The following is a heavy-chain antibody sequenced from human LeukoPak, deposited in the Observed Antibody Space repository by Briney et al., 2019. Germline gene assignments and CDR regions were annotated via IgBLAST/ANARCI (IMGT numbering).Heavy chain of an antibody. J-gene: IGHJ4*02. CDR1: GYSFTNYW. V-gene: IGHV5-51*01. Sequence: GESLKISCKGSGYSFTNYWIGWVRQMPGKGLEWMGVIYPGDSDTRYSPSFRGQVTISADKSIDTAYLQWSSLQAADTAIYFCARRYDNSDYWVYWGQGTLVPVST. CDR3: ARRYDNSDYWVY. D-gene: IGHD3-22*01. CDR2: IYPGDSDT.